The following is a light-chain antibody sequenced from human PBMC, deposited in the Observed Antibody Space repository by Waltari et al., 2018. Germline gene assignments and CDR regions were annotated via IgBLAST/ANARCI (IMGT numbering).Light chain of an antibody. V-gene: IGKV2-30*01. CDR2: KVS. CDR1: QTLIYTDGNTY. Sequence: DVVMTQSPPSLPVTLGQPASMSCRSSQTLIYTDGNTYLSWFLQRPGQPPRRLIYKVSDRDPGVPDRFRDSGSGTDFTLRIKKVEAEDVGVYYCMQGTHWPWTFGQGTKMEIE. CDR3: MQGTHWPWT. J-gene: IGKJ1*01.